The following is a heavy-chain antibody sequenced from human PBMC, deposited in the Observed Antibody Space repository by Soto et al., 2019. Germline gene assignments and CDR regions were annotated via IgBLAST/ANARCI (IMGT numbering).Heavy chain of an antibody. CDR1: GGSFTYT. D-gene: IGHD5-18*01. J-gene: IGHJ6*02. CDR2: IIPIFGTT. V-gene: IGHV1-69*13. Sequence: GASVKVSCKASGGSFTYTLSWVRQAPGQGLEWMGGIIPIFGTTNYAQKFQGRVTITADESTKTAYMELSTLRFEDTAVYYCARLHSHGTYGMDVWGQGTTVTVSS. CDR3: ARLHSHGTYGMDV.